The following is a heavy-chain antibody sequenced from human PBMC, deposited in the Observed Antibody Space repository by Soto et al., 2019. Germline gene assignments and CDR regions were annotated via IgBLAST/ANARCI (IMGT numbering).Heavy chain of an antibody. Sequence: GSLRLSCAASGFTFSSYWMSWVRQAPGKGLEWVANIKQDGSEKYYVDSVKGRFTISRDNAKNSLYLQMNSLRAEDTAVYYCARMGSGSYYTLYYYYGMDVWGQGTTVTVSS. CDR3: ARMGSGSYYTLYYYYGMDV. D-gene: IGHD3-10*01. J-gene: IGHJ6*02. CDR2: IKQDGSEK. V-gene: IGHV3-7*01. CDR1: GFTFSSYW.